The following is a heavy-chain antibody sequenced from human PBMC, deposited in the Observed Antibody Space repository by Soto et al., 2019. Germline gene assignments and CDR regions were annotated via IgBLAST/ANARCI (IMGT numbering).Heavy chain of an antibody. CDR2: IYYSGST. D-gene: IGHD3-3*01. V-gene: IGHV4-39*01. CDR1: GGSISSSSYY. J-gene: IGHJ4*02. CDR3: ASDRSGYSSN. Sequence: KASETLSLTCTVSGGSISSSSYYWGWIRQPPGKGLEWIGSIYYSGSTYYNPSLKSRVTISVDTSKNQFSLKLSSVTAADTAVYYCASDRSGYSSNWGQGTLVTVSS.